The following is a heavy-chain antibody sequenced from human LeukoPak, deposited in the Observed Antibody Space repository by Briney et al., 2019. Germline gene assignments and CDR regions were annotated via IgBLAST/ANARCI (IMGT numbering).Heavy chain of an antibody. CDR3: ARAQVGYNWFDP. V-gene: IGHV3-30*02. CDR2: IRNDGSNK. CDR1: GFTFSSYG. D-gene: IGHD1-26*01. J-gene: IGHJ5*02. Sequence: GGSLRLSCAASGFTFSSYGMHWVRQAPGKGLEWVAFIRNDGSNKYYADSVRGRFTISRDNSKNTLYLQMNSLRAEDTAVYYCARAQVGYNWFDPWGQGTLVTVSS.